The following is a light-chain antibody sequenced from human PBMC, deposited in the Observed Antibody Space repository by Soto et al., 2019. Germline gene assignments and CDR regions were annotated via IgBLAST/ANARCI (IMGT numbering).Light chain of an antibody. Sequence: EIVLTQSEGTLSLSPGQRATISFRASQTVSGSYLAWFQQKPGQAPRLLIYRAFTRAAGVPDRFSGSGSGTDVSLTINRLEPEDFAVYYSLHYGPSPWAFGQGTKVDIK. CDR1: QTVSGSY. CDR2: RAF. CDR3: LHYGPSPWA. J-gene: IGKJ1*01. V-gene: IGKV3-20*01.